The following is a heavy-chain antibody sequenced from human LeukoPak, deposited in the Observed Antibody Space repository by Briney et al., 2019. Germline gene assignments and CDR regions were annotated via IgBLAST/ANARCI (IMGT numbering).Heavy chain of an antibody. J-gene: IGHJ4*02. V-gene: IGHV3-23*01. D-gene: IGHD3-22*01. Sequence: GGSLRLSCAASGFTFSSYAMSWVRQAPGKGLEWVSAISGSGGSTYYADSVKGRFTISRDNSKNTLHLQMNSLRAEDTAVYYCAKRSPQYYYDSSGYFVYWGQGTLVTVSS. CDR2: ISGSGGST. CDR1: GFTFSSYA. CDR3: AKRSPQYYYDSSGYFVY.